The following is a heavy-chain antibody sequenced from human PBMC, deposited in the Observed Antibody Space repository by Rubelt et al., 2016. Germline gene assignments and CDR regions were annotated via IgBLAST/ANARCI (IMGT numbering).Heavy chain of an antibody. D-gene: IGHD3-10*01. V-gene: IGHV3-23*01. Sequence: EVQLLESGGGLVQPGGSLRLSCAASGFTFSSYAMSWVRQAPGKGLEWVSAISGSGGSTYYADSWKGRFTISRDKSKNSLYLQMNSLRAEDPAVYYCASGGHERWFWFDPWGQGTLVTVSS. J-gene: IGHJ5*02. CDR2: ISGSGGST. CDR1: GFTFSSYA. CDR3: ASGGHERWFWFDP.